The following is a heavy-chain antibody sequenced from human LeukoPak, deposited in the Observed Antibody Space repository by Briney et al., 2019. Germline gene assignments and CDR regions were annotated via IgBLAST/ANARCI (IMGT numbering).Heavy chain of an antibody. CDR3: ARTYDSSGYYAY. CDR1: GGTFSSYA. J-gene: IGHJ4*02. V-gene: IGHV1-69*04. Sequence: ASVKVSCKASGGTFSSYAISWVRQAPGQGLEWMGRIIPILGIANYAQKLQGRVTITADKSTSTAYMELSSLRSEDTAVYYCARTYDSSGYYAYWGQGTLVTVSS. CDR2: IIPILGIA. D-gene: IGHD3-22*01.